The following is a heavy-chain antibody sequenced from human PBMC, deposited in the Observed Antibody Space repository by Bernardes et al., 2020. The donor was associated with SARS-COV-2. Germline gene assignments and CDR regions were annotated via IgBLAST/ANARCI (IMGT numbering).Heavy chain of an antibody. V-gene: IGHV3-23*01. CDR2: ISVTGDTT. D-gene: IGHD1-26*01. CDR1: GFTFSNYA. Sequence: GESLRLSCAASGFTFSNYAMNWVRQAPGKGLEWVSGISVTGDTTYYADSVKGRFTIARDNSKNTLYLQMNSLRADDTALYSCAKDRGTSIVGADFDSWGQGTLVTVSS. CDR3: AKDRGTSIVGADFDS. J-gene: IGHJ4*02.